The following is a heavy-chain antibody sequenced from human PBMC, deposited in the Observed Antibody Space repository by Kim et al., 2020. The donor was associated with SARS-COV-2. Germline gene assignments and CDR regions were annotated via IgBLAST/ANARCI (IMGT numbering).Heavy chain of an antibody. Sequence: GGSLRLSCAASGFTFSNAWMSWVRQAPGKGLEWVGRIKSKTDGGTTDYAAPVKGRFTISRDDSKNTLYLQMNSLKTEDTAVYYCTTFARRVTMVRGVSNDAFDIWGQGTMVTVSS. CDR2: IKSKTDGGTT. CDR3: TTFARRVTMVRGVSNDAFDI. D-gene: IGHD3-10*01. J-gene: IGHJ3*02. V-gene: IGHV3-15*01. CDR1: GFTFSNAW.